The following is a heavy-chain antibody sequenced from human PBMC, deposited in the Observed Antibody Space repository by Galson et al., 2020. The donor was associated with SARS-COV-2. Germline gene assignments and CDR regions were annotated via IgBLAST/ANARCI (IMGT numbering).Heavy chain of an antibody. D-gene: IGHD2-15*01. CDR1: GHSFSNYW. J-gene: IGHJ6*02. CDR2: IYPADSDT. V-gene: IGHV5-51*01. Sequence: GESLKISCKGSGHSFSNYWIGWVRQMPGKGLEWMGMIYPADSDTRYRPSFQGQVTISADKSVSTAYLQWSSLKASDTAVYYCARLAWAHCSDSACSNYYGMDVWGQGTTVTVSS. CDR3: ARLAWAHCSDSACSNYYGMDV.